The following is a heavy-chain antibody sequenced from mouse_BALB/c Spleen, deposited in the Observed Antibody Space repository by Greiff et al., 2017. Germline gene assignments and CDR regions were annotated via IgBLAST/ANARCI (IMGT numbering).Heavy chain of an antibody. J-gene: IGHJ4*01. CDR1: GYTFTSYV. CDR2: INPYNDGT. D-gene: IGHD2-10*02. Sequence: VQLQQSGPELVKPGASVKMSCKASGYTFTSYVMHWVKQKPGQGLEWIGYINPYNDGTKYNEKFKGKATLTSDKSSSTAYMELSSLTSEDSAVYYCARGYGNPYYAMDYWGQGTSVTVSS. V-gene: IGHV1-14*01. CDR3: ARGYGNPYYAMDY.